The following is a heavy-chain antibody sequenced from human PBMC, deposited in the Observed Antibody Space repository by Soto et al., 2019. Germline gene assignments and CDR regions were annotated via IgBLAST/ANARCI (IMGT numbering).Heavy chain of an antibody. J-gene: IGHJ4*02. Sequence: EVQLLESGGGLIQPGGSLRLSCAASGFTIGSYGMGWVRQAPEKGLEWVSTITGGNTYYAASVKGRFTISRDNYKNTLYLQMGSLRAEDTALYYCVKDKERGGYDSDFDSWGQGTLVTVSS. CDR3: VKDKERGGYDSDFDS. V-gene: IGHV3-23*01. CDR1: GFTIGSYG. CDR2: ITGGNT. D-gene: IGHD3-3*01.